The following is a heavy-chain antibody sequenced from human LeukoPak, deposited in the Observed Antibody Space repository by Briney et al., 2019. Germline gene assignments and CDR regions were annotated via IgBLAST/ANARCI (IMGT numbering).Heavy chain of an antibody. CDR1: GFFFNSYW. CDR2: GNQDGSEI. D-gene: IGHD2-21*01. CDR3: ARGRDVDA. V-gene: IGHV3-7*03. J-gene: IGHJ4*02. Sequence: AGSLSLSCVTSGFFFNSYWMSWVRQAPGKGLEWVANGNQDGSEIYYVDSVKGRFIMSRDNTKNSFYLQMSSLRVEDTAEYYCARGRDVDAWGQGTLVTVSS.